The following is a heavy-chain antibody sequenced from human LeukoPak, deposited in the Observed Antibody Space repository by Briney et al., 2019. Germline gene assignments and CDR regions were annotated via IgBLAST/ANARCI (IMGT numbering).Heavy chain of an antibody. D-gene: IGHD3-10*01. CDR1: GYTFTSYY. CDR2: INPSGGST. Sequence: ASVKVSCKASGYTFTSYYMHWVRQAPGQGLEWMGIINPSGGSTSYAQKFQGRVTMTRDTSTSTVYMELSSLRSEDTAVYYCARSMVRGVSPGTSFFDYWGQGTLVTVSS. V-gene: IGHV1-46*01. CDR3: ARSMVRGVSPGTSFFDY. J-gene: IGHJ4*02.